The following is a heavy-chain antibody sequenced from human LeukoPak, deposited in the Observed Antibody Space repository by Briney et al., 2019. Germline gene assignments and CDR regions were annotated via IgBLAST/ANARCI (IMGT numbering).Heavy chain of an antibody. CDR2: ISYDGSNK. D-gene: IGHD6-13*01. CDR1: GFTFSSYA. Sequence: GGSLRLSCAASGFTFSSYATHWVRQAPGKGLEWVAVISYDGSNKYYADSVKGRFTIPRDNSKNTLYLQMNSLRAEDTAVYYCARDPQLGYFDYWGQGTLVTVSS. CDR3: ARDPQLGYFDY. V-gene: IGHV3-30-3*01. J-gene: IGHJ4*02.